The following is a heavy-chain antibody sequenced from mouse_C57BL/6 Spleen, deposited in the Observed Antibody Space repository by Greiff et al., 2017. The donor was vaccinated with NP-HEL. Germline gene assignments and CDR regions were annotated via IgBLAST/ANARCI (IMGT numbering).Heavy chain of an antibody. D-gene: IGHD3-2*02. CDR1: GYTFTDYN. J-gene: IGHJ4*01. Sequence: EVQLVESGPELVKPGASVKIPCKASGYTFTDYNMDWVKQSHGKSLEWIGDINPNNGGTIYNQKFKGKATLTVDKSSSTAYMELRSLTSEDTAVYYCARQLRLRGYAMDYWGQGTSVTVSS. CDR3: ARQLRLRGYAMDY. CDR2: INPNNGGT. V-gene: IGHV1-18*01.